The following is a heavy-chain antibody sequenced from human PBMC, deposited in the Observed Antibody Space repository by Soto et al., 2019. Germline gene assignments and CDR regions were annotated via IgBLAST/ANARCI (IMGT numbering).Heavy chain of an antibody. CDR1: GFTFSSYW. CDR2: IKQDGSEK. V-gene: IGHV3-7*01. CDR3: ARDSPWNNWNAPFDY. J-gene: IGHJ4*02. D-gene: IGHD1-1*01. Sequence: GGSLRLSCAASGFTFSSYWMSWVRQAPGKGLEWVANIKQDGSEKYYVDSVKGRFTISRDNAKNSLYLQMNSLRAEDTAVYYCARDSPWNNWNAPFDYWGQGTLVTVSS.